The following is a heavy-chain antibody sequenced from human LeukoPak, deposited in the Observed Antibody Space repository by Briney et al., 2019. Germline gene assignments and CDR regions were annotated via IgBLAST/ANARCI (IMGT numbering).Heavy chain of an antibody. J-gene: IGHJ4*02. V-gene: IGHV4-61*02. CDR3: ARDRGIPI. D-gene: IGHD3-10*01. CDR1: GGSISSGSYY. Sequence: SQALSLTCTVSGGSISSGSYYWSWIRQPAGKGLEWIGRIYTSGSTNYNPSLKSRVTISVDTSKNQFSLKLSSVTAADTAVYYCARDRGIPIWGQGTLVTVSS. CDR2: IYTSGST.